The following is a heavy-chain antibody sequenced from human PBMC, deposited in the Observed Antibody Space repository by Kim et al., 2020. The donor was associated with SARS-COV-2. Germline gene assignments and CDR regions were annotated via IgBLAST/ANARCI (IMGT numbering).Heavy chain of an antibody. Sequence: SETLSLTCTVSGYSISSGYYWGWIRQPPGKGLEWIGSIYHSGSTYYNPSLKSRVTISVDTSKNQFSLKLSSVTAADTAVYYCARVFPILRYFDWLGLGTCWFDPWGQGTLVTVSS. D-gene: IGHD3-9*01. J-gene: IGHJ5*02. CDR3: ARVFPILRYFDWLGLGTCWFDP. CDR1: GYSISSGYY. CDR2: IYHSGST. V-gene: IGHV4-38-2*02.